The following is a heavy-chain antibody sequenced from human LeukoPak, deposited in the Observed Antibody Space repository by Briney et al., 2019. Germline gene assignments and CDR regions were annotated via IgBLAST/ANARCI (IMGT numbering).Heavy chain of an antibody. CDR1: GFTFSSYW. D-gene: IGHD3-10*01. CDR3: ARDRQFPYYYGSGSYYKSAFDI. V-gene: IGHV4-4*02. CDR2: INHSGIT. J-gene: IGHJ3*02. Sequence: PGGSLRLSCVASGFTFSSYWMSWVRQAPGKGLEWIGEINHSGITYYNPSLKSRVTISVDTSKNQFSLRVNSVTAADTAMYYCARDRQFPYYYGSGSYYKSAFDIWGQGTMVTVSS.